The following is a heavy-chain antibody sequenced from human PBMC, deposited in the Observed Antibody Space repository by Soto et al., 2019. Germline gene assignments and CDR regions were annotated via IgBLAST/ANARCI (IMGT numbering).Heavy chain of an antibody. V-gene: IGHV3-33*01. CDR1: GFTFSSYG. CDR2: IWYDGSNK. CDR3: AREEGGYDPQRYYYGMDV. J-gene: IGHJ6*02. D-gene: IGHD5-12*01. Sequence: PGGSLRLSCAASGFTFSSYGMHWVRQAPGKWLEWVAVIWYDGSNKYYADSVKGRFTIFRDNSKNTLYLQMNSLRAEDTAVYYCAREEGGYDPQRYYYGMDVWGQGTTVTVSS.